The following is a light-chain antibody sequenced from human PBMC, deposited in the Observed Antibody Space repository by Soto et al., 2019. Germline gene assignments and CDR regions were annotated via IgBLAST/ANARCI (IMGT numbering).Light chain of an antibody. CDR3: LSIDISLSVV. CDR2: GNN. J-gene: IGLJ2*01. CDR1: SSNIGAGYD. Sequence: QSVLTQPPSVSGAPGQRVTISCTGSSSNIGAGYDVHWYQQLPGRAPKLLIYGNNNRPSGDPDRFSGSKSGTSASLAITGLQAGDEDVYYRLSIDISLSVVFGVGTKLTVL. V-gene: IGLV1-40*01.